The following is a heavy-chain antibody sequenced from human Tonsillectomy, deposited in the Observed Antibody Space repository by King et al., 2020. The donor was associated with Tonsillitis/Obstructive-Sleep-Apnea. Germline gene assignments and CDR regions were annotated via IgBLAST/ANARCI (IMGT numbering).Heavy chain of an antibody. CDR3: AKDAVTEGAFLAFDF. Sequence: VQLVESGGGLVQPGGSLRLSCAVSGFTFNTYTMSWVRQAPGKGLEWVSTISGSGGTTYYADSVKGRFTISRDNFNKILYLQVNSLRAGDTAVYYCAKDAVTEGAFLAFDFWGQGTLVTVSS. CDR1: GFTFNTYT. V-gene: IGHV3-23*04. J-gene: IGHJ4*02. CDR2: ISGSGGTT. D-gene: IGHD4-17*01.